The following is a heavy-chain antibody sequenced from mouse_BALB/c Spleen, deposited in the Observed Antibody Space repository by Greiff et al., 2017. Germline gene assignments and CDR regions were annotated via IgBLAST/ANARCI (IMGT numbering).Heavy chain of an antibody. Sequence: EVQLVESGGGLVQPGGSRKLSCAASGFTFSSFGMHWVRQAPEKGLEWVAYISSGSSTIYYADTVKGRFTISRDNPKNTLFLQMTSLRSEDTAMYYCARNDWDGYAMDYWGQGTSVTVSS. CDR2: ISSGSSTI. D-gene: IGHD4-1*01. J-gene: IGHJ4*01. CDR3: ARNDWDGYAMDY. CDR1: GFTFSSFG. V-gene: IGHV5-17*02.